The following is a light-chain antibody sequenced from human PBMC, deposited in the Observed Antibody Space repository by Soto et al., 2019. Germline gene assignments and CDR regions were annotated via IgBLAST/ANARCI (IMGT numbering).Light chain of an antibody. CDR1: SSNIGSGYD. V-gene: IGLV1-40*01. J-gene: IGLJ3*02. CDR2: GNT. Sequence: QSVLTQPPSVSGAPGQRVTISCTGSSSNIGSGYDVHWYQQLPGTAPKLLIYGNTNRPSGVPDRFSGSKSGTSASLAITGLQAEDEADYYCPSCDSSLSDWVFGGGTKLTVL. CDR3: PSCDSSLSDWV.